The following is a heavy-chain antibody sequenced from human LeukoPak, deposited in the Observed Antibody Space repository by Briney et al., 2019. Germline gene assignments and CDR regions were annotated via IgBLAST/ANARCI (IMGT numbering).Heavy chain of an antibody. D-gene: IGHD6-19*01. CDR1: GYTFTSYA. CDR2: INAGNGNT. CDR3: ATRAVAGTHLTY. J-gene: IGHJ4*02. Sequence: GASVKVSCKASGYTFTSYAMHWVRQAPGQRLEWMGWINAGNGNTKYSQKFQGRVTITRDTSASTAYMELSSLRSEDTAVYYCATRAVAGTHLTYWGQGTLVTDSS. V-gene: IGHV1-3*01.